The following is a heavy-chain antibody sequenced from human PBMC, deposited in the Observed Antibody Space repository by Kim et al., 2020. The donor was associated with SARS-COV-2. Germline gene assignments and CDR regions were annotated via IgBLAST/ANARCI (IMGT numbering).Heavy chain of an antibody. CDR1: GFTFSSYA. V-gene: IGHV3-30-3*01. CDR3: ARDLSSSWYMLHYFDY. CDR2: ISYDGSNK. D-gene: IGHD6-13*01. J-gene: IGHJ4*02. Sequence: GGSLRLSCAASGFTFSSYAMHWVRQAPGKGLEWVAVISYDGSNKYYADSVKGRFTISRDNSKNTLYLQMNSLRAEDTAVYYCARDLSSSWYMLHYFDYWGQGTLVTVSS.